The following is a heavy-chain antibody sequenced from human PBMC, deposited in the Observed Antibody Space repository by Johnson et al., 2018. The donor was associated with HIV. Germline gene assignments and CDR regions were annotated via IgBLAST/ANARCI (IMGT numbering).Heavy chain of an antibody. CDR3: AKGKSSGRGAFDI. D-gene: IGHD6-19*01. V-gene: IGHV3-30-3*01. CDR1: GFTFSSYA. CDR2: ISYDGSNK. Sequence: QVQLVESGGGVVQPGRSLRLSCAASGFTFSSYAMHWVRQAPGKGLEWVAVISYDGSNKYYAASVKGRFTIPRDNSKNTLYLQMNSLRAEDTAVYYCAKGKSSGRGAFDIWGQGTKVIVSS. J-gene: IGHJ3*02.